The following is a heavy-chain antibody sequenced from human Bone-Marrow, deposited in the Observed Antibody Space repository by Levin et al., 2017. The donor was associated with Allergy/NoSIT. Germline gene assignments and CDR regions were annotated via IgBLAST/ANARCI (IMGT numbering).Heavy chain of an antibody. D-gene: IGHD3-9*01. CDR2: IKSKTDGGTT. Sequence: GESLKISCAASGFTFSNAWMSWVRQAPGKGLEWVGRIKSKTDGGTTDYAAPVKGRFTISRDDSKNTLYLQMNSLKTEDTAVYYCTTVYYDILTGVYYYYYMDVWGKGTTVTVSS. CDR1: GFTFSNAW. J-gene: IGHJ6*03. CDR3: TTVYYDILTGVYYYYYMDV. V-gene: IGHV3-15*01.